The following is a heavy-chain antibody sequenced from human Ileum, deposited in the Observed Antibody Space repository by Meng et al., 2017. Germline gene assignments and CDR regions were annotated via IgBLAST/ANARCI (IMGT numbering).Heavy chain of an antibody. CDR2: INVYNGIT. CDR1: CYTLSSDG. Sequence: QGQLVHAGAAVKKPVPSVKVSCDASCYTLSSDGCAWVRQAPEQGLECMGWINVYNGITNYAQKFQGRVTMTTDTSTRTGYMELTSLTSDDTAIYYCATRGNPYLNCWGQGTLVTVSS. CDR3: ATRGNPYLNC. J-gene: IGHJ4*02. V-gene: IGHV1-18*01.